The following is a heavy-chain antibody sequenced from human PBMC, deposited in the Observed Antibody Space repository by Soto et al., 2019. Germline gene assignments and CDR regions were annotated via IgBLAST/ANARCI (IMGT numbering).Heavy chain of an antibody. CDR3: AKAVTLVRGINPYSYGLDV. CDR1: GFPFSSYV. Sequence: PGGSLRLSCAVSGFPFSSYVMTWVRQAPGKGLEWVSVISGGGGSTNYAESVKGRLTISRDNSENTLYLQMNSLRAEDTAVYYCAKAVTLVRGINPYSYGLDVWGQGTTVTVSS. D-gene: IGHD3-10*01. V-gene: IGHV3-23*01. J-gene: IGHJ6*02. CDR2: ISGGGGST.